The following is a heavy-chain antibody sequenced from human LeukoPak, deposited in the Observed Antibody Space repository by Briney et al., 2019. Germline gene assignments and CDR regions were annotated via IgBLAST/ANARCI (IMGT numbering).Heavy chain of an antibody. CDR1: GGSISSYY. CDR3: ARAPMTTVPYFDN. Sequence: TSETLSLTCTVSGGSISSYYRSWIRQPPGKGLEWVGDFYYSGSTNYNPSLKSRATISVDTSKNQFSLKLSSVTAADTAVYYCARAPMTTVPYFDNWGQGTLVAVSS. V-gene: IGHV4-59*01. CDR2: FYYSGST. D-gene: IGHD4-17*01. J-gene: IGHJ4*02.